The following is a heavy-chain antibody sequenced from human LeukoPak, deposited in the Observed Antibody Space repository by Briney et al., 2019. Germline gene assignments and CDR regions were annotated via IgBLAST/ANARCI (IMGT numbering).Heavy chain of an antibody. J-gene: IGHJ6*02. CDR3: ARDRYGSSVGGMDV. CDR1: GFTFRSYE. D-gene: IGHD6-6*01. Sequence: GGSLRLSCAASGFTFRSYEMNWVRQAPGKGLEWVSSVSSSGKYVYYGDSVKGRFTLSRDDAKNELYLQMNSLRAEDTALYYCARDRYGSSVGGMDVWGQGTTVTVSS. V-gene: IGHV3-21*06. CDR2: VSSSGKYV.